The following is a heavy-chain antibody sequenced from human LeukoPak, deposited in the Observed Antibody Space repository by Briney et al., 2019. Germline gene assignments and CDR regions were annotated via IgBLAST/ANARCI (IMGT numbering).Heavy chain of an antibody. CDR2: ISVYNGNT. J-gene: IGHJ5*02. Sequence: ASVKVSCKASGYTFTSYGISWVRQSPGQGLEWMGWISVYNGNTNYAQKLQGRDTMTTDTSTSTAYMELRSLRSDDTAVYYCARAAPGVVVVAEWFDPWGQGTLVTVSS. CDR3: ARAAPGVVVVAEWFDP. CDR1: GYTFTSYG. V-gene: IGHV1-18*01. D-gene: IGHD2-15*01.